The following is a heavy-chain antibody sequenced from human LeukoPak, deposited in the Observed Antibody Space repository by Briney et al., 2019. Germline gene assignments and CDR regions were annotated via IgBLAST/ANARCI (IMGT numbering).Heavy chain of an antibody. CDR2: IIPIFGTA. V-gene: IGHV1-69*06. J-gene: IGHJ4*02. D-gene: IGHD2-15*01. CDR3: AKVLVAATHYLDS. Sequence: SVKVSCKASGGTFSSYAISWVRQAPGQGLEWMGGIIPIFGTANYAQKFQGRVTITADKSTSTAYMELSSLRSEDTAVYYCAKVLVAATHYLDSWGQGTLVTVSS. CDR1: GGTFSSYA.